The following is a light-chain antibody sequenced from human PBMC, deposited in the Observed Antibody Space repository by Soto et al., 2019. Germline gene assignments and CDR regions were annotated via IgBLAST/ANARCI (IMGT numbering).Light chain of an antibody. Sequence: EIVMTQSPATLSVSPGERATLSCRASQSVSSKLTWYQQKPGQAPRLLIYGASTRATGVPARFSGSGSGTEFTLTSSSLQSEDSAVYYCQQYNDCVWPVGQGTKVEIQ. CDR1: QSVSSK. J-gene: IGKJ1*01. CDR3: QQYNDCVWP. V-gene: IGKV3-15*01. CDR2: GAS.